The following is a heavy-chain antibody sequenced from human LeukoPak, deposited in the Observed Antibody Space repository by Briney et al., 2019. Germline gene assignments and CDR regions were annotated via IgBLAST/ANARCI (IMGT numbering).Heavy chain of an antibody. CDR3: ARFSTVTAPFDY. Sequence: SVKVSCKASGYTFTSYAMNWVRQAPGQGLEWMGGIIPIFGTANYAQKFQGRVTITADESTSTAYMELSSLRSEDTAVYYCARFSTVTAPFDYWGQGTLVTVSS. V-gene: IGHV1-69*13. CDR2: IIPIFGTA. CDR1: GYTFTSYA. D-gene: IGHD2-21*02. J-gene: IGHJ4*02.